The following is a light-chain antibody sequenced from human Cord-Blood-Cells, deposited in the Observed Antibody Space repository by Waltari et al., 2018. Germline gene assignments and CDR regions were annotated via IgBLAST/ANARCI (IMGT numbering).Light chain of an antibody. J-gene: IGLJ2*01. CDR3: QVWDSSSDHPVV. V-gene: IGLV3-21*03. CDR2: DYS. Sequence: SYVLTQPPSVSVAPGKTARITCGGNNIGSKSVHWYQQKPGQAPVLVVDDYSDRPSGIPERFSGSNSGNTATLTIGRVEAGDEADYYCQVWDSSSDHPVVFGGGTKLTVL. CDR1: NIGSKS.